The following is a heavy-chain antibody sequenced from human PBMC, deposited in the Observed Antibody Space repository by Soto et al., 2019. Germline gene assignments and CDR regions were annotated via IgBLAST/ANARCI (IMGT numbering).Heavy chain of an antibody. CDR1: NGSLSGYD. CDR2: INHSGST. V-gene: IGHV4-34*01. CDR3: ARTKGLRRPGAIDI. Sequence: LXLTSTLYNGSLSGYDWGWLRQPPGKGLEWIGHINHSGSTTYNPSLKSRVTISVDTSENHFSLRLSSMTAADTAVYYCARTKGLRRPGAIDIWGQGTMVTGSS. J-gene: IGHJ3*02. D-gene: IGHD1-26*01.